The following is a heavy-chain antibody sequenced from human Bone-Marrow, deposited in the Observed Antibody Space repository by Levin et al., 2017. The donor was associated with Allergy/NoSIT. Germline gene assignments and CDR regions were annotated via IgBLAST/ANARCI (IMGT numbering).Heavy chain of an antibody. D-gene: IGHD6-13*01. CDR2: ISGNSGSP. V-gene: IGHV3-23*01. J-gene: IGHJ4*02. Sequence: GESLKISCAASGVTFSSYAMSWVRQTPGKGLEWVSVISGNSGSPYYADSVRGRFTISRDNSKNTVYLHMNSLRADDTAVYYCAKSARSAADLWDYFDYWGQGTVVTVS. CDR3: AKSARSAADLWDYFDY. CDR1: GVTFSSYA.